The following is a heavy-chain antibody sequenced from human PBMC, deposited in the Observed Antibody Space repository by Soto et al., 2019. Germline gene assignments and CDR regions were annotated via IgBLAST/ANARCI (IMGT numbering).Heavy chain of an antibody. CDR3: ARGVGSGTYYNQYNWFDP. Sequence: QVQLVQSGAEVKKPGASVKVSCKASGYTFTNYGISWVRQAPGQGLEWLGWINTYNGNTNHAQKLQGRVTMTTDTSTSTAYMALRSLRSDDTAVYYCARGVGSGTYYNQYNWFDPWCQGTLVTVSS. D-gene: IGHD3-10*01. CDR1: GYTFTNYG. CDR2: INTYNGNT. J-gene: IGHJ5*02. V-gene: IGHV1-18*01.